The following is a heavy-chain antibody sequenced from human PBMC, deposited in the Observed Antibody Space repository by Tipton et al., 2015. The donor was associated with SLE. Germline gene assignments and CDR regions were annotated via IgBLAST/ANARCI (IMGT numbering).Heavy chain of an antibody. CDR2: IYHSGTA. CDR1: GFSISSGYY. V-gene: IGHV4-38-2*01. Sequence: TLSLTCAVSGFSISSGYYWGWIRQSPGKRLEWIGSIYHSGTANYNPSLKSRVTMSVDTSKNQFSLRLSSVTAADSAVYYCARYELWFGNYYWGQGTLVTVSS. D-gene: IGHD3-10*01. CDR3: ARYELWFGNYY. J-gene: IGHJ4*02.